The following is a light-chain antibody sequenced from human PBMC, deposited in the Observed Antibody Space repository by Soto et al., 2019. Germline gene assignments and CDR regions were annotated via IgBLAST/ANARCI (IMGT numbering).Light chain of an antibody. V-gene: IGKV3-20*01. CDR3: QHYGTSHT. CDR1: QNVTSRY. J-gene: IGKJ2*01. CDR2: GAF. Sequence: EIVLTQSPGTLSLSPGERATLSCRASQNVTSRYLAWYQQKPGQAPRLLIFGAFSRATGIPDRFSGSGSGKDFTLTISRLEPEDVAVYYCQHYGTSHTFGQGTKLE.